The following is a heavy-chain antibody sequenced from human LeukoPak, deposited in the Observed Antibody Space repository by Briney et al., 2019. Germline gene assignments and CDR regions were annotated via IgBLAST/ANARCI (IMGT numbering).Heavy chain of an antibody. Sequence: GGSLRLSCAASGFTVSSNYMSWVRQAPGKGLGWVSVIYSGGSTYYSDSVKGRFTISRDNSKNTLYLQMNSLRAEDTAVYYCARDFTGYSYSFDYWGQGTLVTVSS. CDR2: IYSGGST. V-gene: IGHV3-53*01. CDR1: GFTVSSNY. CDR3: ARDFTGYSYSFDY. D-gene: IGHD5-18*01. J-gene: IGHJ4*02.